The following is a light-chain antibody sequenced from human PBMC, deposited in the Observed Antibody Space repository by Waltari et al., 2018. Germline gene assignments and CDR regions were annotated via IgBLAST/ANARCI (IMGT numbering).Light chain of an antibody. CDR3: SSYADSNVL. Sequence: QSALTPPPSASGSPGQSVTISCTGANGDIGAYNSVSWYQQHPGRAPKLMIYEVTRRPSGVPDRFSGSRSGNMASLTVSGLQAEDEADYFCSSYADSNVLFGGGTRLTVL. CDR2: EVT. J-gene: IGLJ2*01. CDR1: NGDIGAYNS. V-gene: IGLV2-8*01.